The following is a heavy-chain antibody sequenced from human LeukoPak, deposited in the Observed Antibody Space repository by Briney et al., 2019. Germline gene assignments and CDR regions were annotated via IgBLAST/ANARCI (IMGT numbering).Heavy chain of an antibody. CDR1: GFTFSTYA. D-gene: IGHD3-10*01. CDR3: AREYYASGDY. V-gene: IGHV3-23*01. Sequence: QAGGSLRLSCAASGFTFSTYAVNWVRQAPGKGLEWVSTISGSGDSTYYADSVKGRFTISRDNAKNTLYLQINSLRAEDTAVYYCAREYYASGDYWGQGTLVTVSS. J-gene: IGHJ4*02. CDR2: ISGSGDST.